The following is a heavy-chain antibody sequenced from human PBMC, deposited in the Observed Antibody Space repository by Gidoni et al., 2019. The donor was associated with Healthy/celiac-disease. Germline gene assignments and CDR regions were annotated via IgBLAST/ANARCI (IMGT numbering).Heavy chain of an antibody. CDR1: GFTCGDYA. J-gene: IGHJ4*02. V-gene: IGHV3-49*05. CDR3: TTTYDFWSGIDY. Sequence: EVQLVESGGGLVKPGRSLRLSCTASGFTCGDYAMSWFRQAPGKGLEWVGFIRSKAYGGTTEYAASVKGRFTISRDDSKSIAYLQMNSLKTEDTAVYYCTTTYDFWSGIDYWGQGTLVTVSS. D-gene: IGHD3-3*01. CDR2: IRSKAYGGTT.